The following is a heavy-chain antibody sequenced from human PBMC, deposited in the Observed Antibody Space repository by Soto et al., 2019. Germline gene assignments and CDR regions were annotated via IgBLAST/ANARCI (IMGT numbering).Heavy chain of an antibody. CDR3: CSSGAAWFNWFDP. CDR1: GGSISSSSYY. D-gene: IGHD2-2*01. Sequence: SETLSLTCTVSGGSISSSSYYWGWIRQPPGKGLEWIGSIYYSGITYYNPSLKSRVTISVDTSKNQFSLKLSSVTAADTALYYCCSSGAAWFNWFDPWGQGTLVTVSS. V-gene: IGHV4-39*01. J-gene: IGHJ5*02. CDR2: IYYSGIT.